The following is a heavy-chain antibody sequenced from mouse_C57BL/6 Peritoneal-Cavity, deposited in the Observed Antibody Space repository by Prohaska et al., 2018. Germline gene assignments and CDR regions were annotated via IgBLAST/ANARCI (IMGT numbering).Heavy chain of an antibody. CDR2: IDPSDSYT. D-gene: IGHD3-2*02. J-gene: IGHJ3*01. CDR1: GYTFTSYW. Sequence: QVQLQQPGAELVKPGASVKLSCKASGYTFTSYWMQWVKQRPGQGLEWIGEIDPSDSYTNYNQKFKGKATLTVDTSTGTAYMQLSSLTSEDSAVYYCGRGRAQATWAYWGQGTLVTVSA. V-gene: IGHV1-50*01. CDR3: GRGRAQATWAY.